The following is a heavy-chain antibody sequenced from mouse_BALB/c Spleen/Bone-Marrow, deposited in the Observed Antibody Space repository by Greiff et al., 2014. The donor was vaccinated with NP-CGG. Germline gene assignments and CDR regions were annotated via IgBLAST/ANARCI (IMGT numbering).Heavy chain of an antibody. CDR1: GYTFTTYY. V-gene: IGHV1S81*02. Sequence: QVQLQQPGAELVKPGTSVKLSCKASGYTFTTYYMYWVKQRPGQGLEWIGEINPNNGGTNFKEEFKSKATLTVDKSSSTAYMQLSSLTSEDSAVYYCTRGRTWDFDYWGQGTTLTVSS. D-gene: IGHD4-1*01. CDR3: TRGRTWDFDY. J-gene: IGHJ2*01. CDR2: INPNNGGT.